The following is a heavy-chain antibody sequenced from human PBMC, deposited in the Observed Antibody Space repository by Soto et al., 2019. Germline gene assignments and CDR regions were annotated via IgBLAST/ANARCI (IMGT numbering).Heavy chain of an antibody. J-gene: IGHJ6*02. V-gene: IGHV4-31*03. CDR3: AGTMIVVSSVGTHLITDYYGMDV. CDR1: GGSISSGGYY. D-gene: IGHD3-22*01. CDR2: IYYSGST. Sequence: SETLSLTCTVSGGSISSGGYYWSWIRQHPGKGLEWIGYIYYSGSTYYNLSLKSRVTISVDTSKNQFSLKLSSVTAADTAVYYCAGTMIVVSSVGTHLITDYYGMDVWGQGTTVTVSS.